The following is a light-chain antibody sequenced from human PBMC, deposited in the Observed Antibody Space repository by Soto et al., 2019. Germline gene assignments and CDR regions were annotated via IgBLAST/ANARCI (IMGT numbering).Light chain of an antibody. V-gene: IGKV1-39*01. CDR2: GAT. Sequence: DIQMTQSPSSLSASVGDRVTITCRARQAIGNYLNWYQQKPGKAPNLLIFGATTLQSGVPSRFRGSGYGTNFTLIISVLQPEDFAIYYCQQCHATPLTFGQGTRLEI. CDR1: QAIGNY. CDR3: QQCHATPLT. J-gene: IGKJ5*01.